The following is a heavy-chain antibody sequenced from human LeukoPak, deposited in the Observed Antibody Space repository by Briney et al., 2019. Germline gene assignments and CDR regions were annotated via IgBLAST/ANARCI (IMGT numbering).Heavy chain of an antibody. CDR2: IRYDGSNK. Sequence: GGSLRLSCAASGFTFSSYGIHWVRQAPGKGLEWVAFIRYDGSNKYYADSVKGRFTISRDNSKNTLYLQMNSLRAEDTAVYYCAKDGWFGELFSYWGQGTLVTVSS. CDR1: GFTFSSYG. V-gene: IGHV3-30*02. CDR3: AKDGWFGELFSY. D-gene: IGHD3-10*01. J-gene: IGHJ4*02.